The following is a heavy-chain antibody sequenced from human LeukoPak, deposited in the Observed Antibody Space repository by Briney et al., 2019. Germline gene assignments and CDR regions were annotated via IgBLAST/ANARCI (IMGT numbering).Heavy chain of an antibody. CDR1: GYSISSGYY. D-gene: IGHD2-2*01. CDR2: IYHSGST. CDR3: ARPSGAIQYYYYMDV. J-gene: IGHJ6*03. V-gene: IGHV4-38-2*02. Sequence: SETLSLTCTVSGYSISSGYYWGWIRQPPGKGLEWIGSIYHSGSTYYNPSLKSRVTISVDTSKNQFSLKMSSVTAADTAVYYCARPSGAIQYYYYMDVWGKGTTITVSS.